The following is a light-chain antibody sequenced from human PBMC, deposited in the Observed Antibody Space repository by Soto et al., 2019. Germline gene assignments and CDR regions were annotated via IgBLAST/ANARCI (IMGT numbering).Light chain of an antibody. Sequence: AIRMTQSPSSFSASTGDRVTITCRASQGISSYLAWYQQKPGKAPKLPIYAASTLQSGVPSRFSGSGSGTDFTLTISCLQSEDFATYYCQQYYSPSITFGQGTRLEIK. V-gene: IGKV1-8*01. J-gene: IGKJ5*01. CDR3: QQYYSPSIT. CDR1: QGISSY. CDR2: AAS.